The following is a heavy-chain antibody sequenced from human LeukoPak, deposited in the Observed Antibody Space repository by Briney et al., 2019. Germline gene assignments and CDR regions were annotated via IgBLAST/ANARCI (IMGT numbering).Heavy chain of an antibody. Sequence: PGGSLRLSCAASGFTFSSYGIHWVRQAPGKGLEWVAFIRYDGSNKYYADSVKGRFTISRDNSKNTLYLQMNSLRAEDTAVYYCAKGLAAAGILDYWGQGTLVTVSS. CDR3: AKGLAAAGILDY. J-gene: IGHJ4*02. CDR1: GFTFSSYG. D-gene: IGHD6-13*01. V-gene: IGHV3-30*02. CDR2: IRYDGSNK.